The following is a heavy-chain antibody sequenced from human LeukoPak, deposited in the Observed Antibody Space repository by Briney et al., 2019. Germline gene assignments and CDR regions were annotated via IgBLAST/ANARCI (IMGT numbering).Heavy chain of an antibody. D-gene: IGHD6-25*01. CDR2: ISYDGSNK. Sequence: GRSLRLSCAASGFTFRTYGMHWVRQAPGKGLEWVAVISYDGSNKYYADSVKGRFTISRDNSKNTLYLQMNSLRAEDTAVYYCANDRAAAWAFDIWGQGTVVTVSS. J-gene: IGHJ3*02. CDR1: GFTFRTYG. V-gene: IGHV3-30*18. CDR3: ANDRAAAWAFDI.